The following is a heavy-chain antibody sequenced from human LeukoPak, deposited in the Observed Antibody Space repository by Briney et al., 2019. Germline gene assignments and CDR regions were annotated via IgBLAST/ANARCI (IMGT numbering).Heavy chain of an antibody. CDR2: IGTSSSTI. J-gene: IGHJ6*03. CDR3: ARFAAGGSYYYYMDV. CDR1: GSTFSTYT. V-gene: IGHV3-48*01. Sequence: GGSLRLSCAASGSTFSTYTMNWVRQPPGKGLEWVSNIGTSSSTIYYADSVKGRFTISRDNAKNSLYLQMNSLRADDTAVYYCARFAAGGSYYYYMDVWGKGTTVTVSS. D-gene: IGHD6-25*01.